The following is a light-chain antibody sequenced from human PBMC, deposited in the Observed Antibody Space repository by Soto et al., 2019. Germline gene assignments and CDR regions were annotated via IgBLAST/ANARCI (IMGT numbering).Light chain of an antibody. Sequence: DIQMTKSPSSLSASVGDRVTVTCRASQSMRGYLNWYQQKPGEAPKLLIYAASSLHSGVPTRFSGSGSGTDFALTISSLHPEDLATYSCHQTYRTPLTFGGGTKVEI. CDR3: HQTYRTPLT. J-gene: IGKJ4*02. CDR2: AAS. CDR1: QSMRGY. V-gene: IGKV1-39*01.